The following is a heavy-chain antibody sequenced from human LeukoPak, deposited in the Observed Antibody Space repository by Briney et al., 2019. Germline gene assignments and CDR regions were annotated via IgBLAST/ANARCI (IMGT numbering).Heavy chain of an antibody. CDR3: ARAKRYDYVWGSYRYSLWFDP. CDR2: INHSGST. CDR1: GGSFSGYY. Sequence: SETLSLTCAVYGGSFSGYYWSWIRQPPGKGLEWIGEINHSGSTNYNPSLKSRVTISVDTSKNQLSLKLSSVTAADTAVYYCARAKRYDYVWGSYRYSLWFDPWGQGTLVTVSS. D-gene: IGHD3-16*02. V-gene: IGHV4-34*01. J-gene: IGHJ5*02.